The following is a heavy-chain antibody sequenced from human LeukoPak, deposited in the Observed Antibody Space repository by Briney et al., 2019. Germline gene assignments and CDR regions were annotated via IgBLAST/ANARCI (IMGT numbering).Heavy chain of an antibody. V-gene: IGHV3-21*01. CDR1: GFTFTSYA. D-gene: IGHD3-22*01. J-gene: IGHJ4*02. CDR2: ISSSSRDI. Sequence: GGSLRLSCAASGFTFTSYAMNWVRQAPGKGLEGVSSISSSSRDINYADSVKGRFTISRDNAWNSLYLQMNSLRAEDTAVYYCARDSDSSGHYYMDYFDYWGQGALVTVSS. CDR3: ARDSDSSGHYYMDYFDY.